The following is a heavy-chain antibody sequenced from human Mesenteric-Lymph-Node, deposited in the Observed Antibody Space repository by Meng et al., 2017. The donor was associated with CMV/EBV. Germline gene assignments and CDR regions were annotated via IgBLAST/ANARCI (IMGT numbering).Heavy chain of an antibody. V-gene: IGHV3-48*04. CDR2: ISSSSSTI. CDR1: GFTFSSYS. Sequence: GESLKISCAASGFTFSSYSMNWVRQAPGKGLEWVSYISSSSSTIYYADSVKGRFTISRDNAKNSLYLQMNSLRAEDTAVYYCARDPIFGLYYFDYWGQGTLVTVSS. CDR3: ARDPIFGLYYFDY. J-gene: IGHJ4*02. D-gene: IGHD3/OR15-3a*01.